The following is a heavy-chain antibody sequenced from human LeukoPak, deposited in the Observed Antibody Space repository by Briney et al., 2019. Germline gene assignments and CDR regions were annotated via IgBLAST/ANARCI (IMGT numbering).Heavy chain of an antibody. D-gene: IGHD6-13*01. CDR3: AREVSQQLNYYMDV. V-gene: IGHV4-39*07. Sequence: SETLSLTCTVSGGSISSNSYYWGWIRQPPGKGLEWIGSIYYSGSTYYNPSLKSRVTISVDTSKNQFSLKLSSVTAADTAVYYYAREVSQQLNYYMDVWGKGTTVTVSS. CDR1: GGSISSNSYY. J-gene: IGHJ6*03. CDR2: IYYSGST.